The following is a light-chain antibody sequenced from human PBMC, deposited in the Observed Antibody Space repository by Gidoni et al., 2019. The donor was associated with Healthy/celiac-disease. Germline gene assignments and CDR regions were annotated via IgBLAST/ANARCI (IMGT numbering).Light chain of an antibody. CDR3: QQYGSSRWLT. V-gene: IGKV3-20*01. CDR2: GVS. Sequence: EIVLTQSPGTLSLSPGERATLSCRASQSVSSSYLAWYQQKPGQAPRLLINGVSSRATGIPDRFSGSGSGTDFTLTISRLEPEDFAVYYCQQYGSSRWLTFGGGTKVEIK. J-gene: IGKJ4*01. CDR1: QSVSSSY.